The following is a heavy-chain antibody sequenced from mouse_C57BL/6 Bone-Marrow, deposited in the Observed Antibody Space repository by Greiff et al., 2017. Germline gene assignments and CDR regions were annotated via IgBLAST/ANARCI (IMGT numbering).Heavy chain of an antibody. CDR2: IYPGSGST. V-gene: IGHV1-55*01. D-gene: IGHD1-1*01. CDR1: GYTFTSYW. Sequence: QVQLQQPGAELVKPGASVKMSCKASGYTFTSYWITWVKQRPGQGLEWIGDIYPGSGSTNYNEKFKSKATLTVDTSSSTAYMQLSSLTSEDSAVYDCARDVTTVVAREDWYFDVWGTGTTVTVSS. CDR3: ARDVTTVVAREDWYFDV. J-gene: IGHJ1*03.